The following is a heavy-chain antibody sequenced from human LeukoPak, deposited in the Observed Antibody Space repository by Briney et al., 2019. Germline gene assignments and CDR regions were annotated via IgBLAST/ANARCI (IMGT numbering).Heavy chain of an antibody. V-gene: IGHV4-59*01. D-gene: IGHD6-13*01. CDR2: IYYSGST. CDR3: ARAAHFDY. CDR1: GGSISSYY. J-gene: IGHJ4*02. Sequence: SETLSLTCTVSGGSISSYYWSWIRQPPGKGLEWIGYIYYSGSTNYNPSLKSRVTISVDTSKNQFSLKLSSVTAADTAVYYCARAAHFDYWGQGTLVTVSS.